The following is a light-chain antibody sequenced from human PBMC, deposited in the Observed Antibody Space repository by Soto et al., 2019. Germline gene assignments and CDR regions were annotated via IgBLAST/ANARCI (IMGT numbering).Light chain of an antibody. J-gene: IGKJ4*01. CDR3: QQYGSSPLT. CDR2: GAS. Sequence: EIVLTQSPGTLSLSPGERATLSCRASQSVRSSYLAWYQQKPGQAPRLLIYGASSRPTGIPDRFSGSGSGADFNITISRLEPEDFASFYCQQYGSSPLTFGGGTKVEIK. CDR1: QSVRSSY. V-gene: IGKV3-20*01.